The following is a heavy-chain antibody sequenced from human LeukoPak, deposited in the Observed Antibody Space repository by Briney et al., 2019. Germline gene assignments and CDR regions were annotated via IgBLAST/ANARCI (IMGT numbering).Heavy chain of an antibody. V-gene: IGHV1-18*01. CDR2: ISAYNDHT. CDR3: ARRYYDSSGYYEAHDY. D-gene: IGHD3-22*01. J-gene: IGHJ4*02. CDR1: GYTFTSYG. Sequence: ASVKVSCKAFGYTFTSYGISWMRQAPGQGLEWMGWISAYNDHTDYAQNLQGRVTMTTDTSTNTAYMELRSLRSDDTALYFCARRYYDSSGYYEAHDYWGQGTLVTVSS.